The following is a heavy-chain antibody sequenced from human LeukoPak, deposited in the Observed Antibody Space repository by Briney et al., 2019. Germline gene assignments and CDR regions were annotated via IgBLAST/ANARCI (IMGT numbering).Heavy chain of an antibody. V-gene: IGHV4-34*01. CDR1: GGSFSGYY. CDR3: ARGGGHNWFDP. J-gene: IGHJ5*02. CDR2: INHSGST. Sequence: PSETLSLTCAVYGGSFSGYYWSWIRQPPGKGLEWIGEINHSGSTNYNPSLTSRVTISVDTSKNQFSLKLSSVTAADTAVYYCARGGGHNWFDPWGQGTLVTVSS.